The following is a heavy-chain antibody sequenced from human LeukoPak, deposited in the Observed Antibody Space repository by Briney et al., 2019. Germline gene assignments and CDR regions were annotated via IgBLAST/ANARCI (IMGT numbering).Heavy chain of an antibody. CDR2: ISGSGGST. CDR1: GFTFSSYA. D-gene: IGHD2-2*01. V-gene: IGHV3-23*01. Sequence: PGGSLRLSCAASGFTFSSYAMSWVRQAPGKGLEWVSAISGSGGSTYYADSVKGRFTISRDNSKNTLYLQMNSLRAEDTAVYYCAKSGPAAIHYYYYYMDVWGKGTTVTVSS. CDR3: AKSGPAAIHYYYYYMDV. J-gene: IGHJ6*03.